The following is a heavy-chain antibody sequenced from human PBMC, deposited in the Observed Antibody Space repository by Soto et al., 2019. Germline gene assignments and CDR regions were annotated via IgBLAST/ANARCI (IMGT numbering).Heavy chain of an antibody. V-gene: IGHV4-39*01. D-gene: IGHD4-17*01. J-gene: IGHJ2*01. Sequence: PGKGLEWIGTTYYNGNAYYNPSLKRRVSMSVDTSKNQFSLKLVSVTAADTAVYYFAIFFDSYGDHRDLHSVPTRRSSDL. CDR2: TYYNGNA. CDR3: AIFFDSYGDHRDLHSVPTRRSSDL.